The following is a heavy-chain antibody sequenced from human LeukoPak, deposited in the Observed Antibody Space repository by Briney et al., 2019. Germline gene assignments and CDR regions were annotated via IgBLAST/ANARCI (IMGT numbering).Heavy chain of an antibody. CDR1: GYTFIDYY. Sequence: ASVKVSCKASGYTFIDYYIHWVRQAPGLGLEWMGRINPKNGDTIYAQKFQGRVTMTRDTSISTAYMELSRLRSDDTAVYYCARGDGGELQSDYYYGMDVWGQGTTVTVSS. CDR2: INPKNGDT. J-gene: IGHJ6*02. D-gene: IGHD1-26*01. CDR3: ARGDGGELQSDYYYGMDV. V-gene: IGHV1-2*06.